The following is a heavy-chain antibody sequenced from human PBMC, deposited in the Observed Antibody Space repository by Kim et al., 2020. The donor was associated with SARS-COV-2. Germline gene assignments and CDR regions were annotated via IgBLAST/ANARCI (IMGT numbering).Heavy chain of an antibody. CDR1: GFTFSSYG. J-gene: IGHJ4*02. V-gene: IGHV3-33*06. D-gene: IGHD3-10*01. CDR2: IWYDGSNK. Sequence: GGSLRLSCAASGFTFSSYGMHWVRQAPGKGLEWVAVIWYDGSNKYYADSVKGRFTISRDNSKNTLYLQMNSLRAEDTAVYYCAKTGITMVRGRYYFDYWGQGTLVTVSS. CDR3: AKTGITMVRGRYYFDY.